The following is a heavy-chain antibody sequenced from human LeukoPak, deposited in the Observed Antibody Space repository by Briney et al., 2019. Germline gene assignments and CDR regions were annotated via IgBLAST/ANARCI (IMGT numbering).Heavy chain of an antibody. D-gene: IGHD3-22*01. CDR1: GYTFTSYY. V-gene: IGHV1-46*01. CDR2: INPSGGST. CDR3: ARDGPYCSTGYCYLNY. Sequence: GASVKVSCKASGYTFTSYYMHWVRQAPGQGLEWMGIINPSGGSTSYAQKFRGRVTMTRDTSTSTVYMELSSLRSDDTAVYYCARDGPYCSTGYCYLNYWGQGTLVTVSS. J-gene: IGHJ4*02.